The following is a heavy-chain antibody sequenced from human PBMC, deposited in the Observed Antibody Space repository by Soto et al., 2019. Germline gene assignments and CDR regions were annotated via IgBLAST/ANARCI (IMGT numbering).Heavy chain of an antibody. CDR2: IDWDDDK. Sequence: SGPTLVNPXQTLTLTCTFSGFSLSTSGMCVSWIRQPPGKALEWLALIDWDDDKYYSTSLKTRLTISKDTSKNQVVLTMTNMDPVDTATYYCARMYYYDSSGSRGAFDIWGQGTMVTVSS. V-gene: IGHV2-70*01. CDR3: ARMYYYDSSGSRGAFDI. CDR1: GFSLSTSGMC. J-gene: IGHJ3*02. D-gene: IGHD3-22*01.